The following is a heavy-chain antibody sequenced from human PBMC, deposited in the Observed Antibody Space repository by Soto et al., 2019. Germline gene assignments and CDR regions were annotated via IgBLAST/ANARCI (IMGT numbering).Heavy chain of an antibody. D-gene: IGHD2-15*01. CDR1: GYIFNDYY. CDR3: GRGEDRGEHVDN. Sequence: QVQLVQSGAEVKKPGASVKVSCKASGYIFNDYYMHWVRQAPGQGLEWMGWIKRNSGDTKYAQKFQDRVTMTRDTSISTAYMELSSLRSDDTAVDYCGRGEDRGEHVDNWGQGTLVIVSS. J-gene: IGHJ4*02. V-gene: IGHV1-2*02. CDR2: IKRNSGDT.